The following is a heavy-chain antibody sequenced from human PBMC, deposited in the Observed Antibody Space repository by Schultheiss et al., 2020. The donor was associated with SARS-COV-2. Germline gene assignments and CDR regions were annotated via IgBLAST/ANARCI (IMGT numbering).Heavy chain of an antibody. J-gene: IGHJ2*01. CDR3: ARGAYYDSTGGYFDL. V-gene: IGHV3-23*01. CDR2: ISWNSGSI. Sequence: GGSLRLSCAASGFTFSSYAMSWVRQAPGKGLEWVSGISWNSGSIGYADSVKGRFTISRDNSKNTLYLQMNSLRAEDTAVYYCARGAYYDSTGGYFDLWGRGTLVTVSS. CDR1: GFTFSSYA. D-gene: IGHD3-22*01.